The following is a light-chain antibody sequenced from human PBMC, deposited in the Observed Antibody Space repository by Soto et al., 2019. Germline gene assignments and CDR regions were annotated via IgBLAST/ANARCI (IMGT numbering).Light chain of an antibody. J-gene: IGKJ1*01. CDR2: AAS. V-gene: IGKV1-9*01. CDR1: QGINIF. Sequence: DIQLTQSPSFLSASVGDRVTITCRASQGINIFLAWFQQKPGKAPNLLISAASTLQSGVPSRFSGSGSETEFTLTITSLQPEDSATYYCQKYNTAPLTFGQGTKVEIK. CDR3: QKYNTAPLT.